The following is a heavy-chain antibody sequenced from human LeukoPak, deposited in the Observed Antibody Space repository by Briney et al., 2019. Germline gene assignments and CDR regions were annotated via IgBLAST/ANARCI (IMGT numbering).Heavy chain of an antibody. CDR2: IYHSGST. CDR1: GYSISSGYY. V-gene: IGHV4-38-2*02. CDR3: AREVPAMVNYYYYYYMDV. D-gene: IGHD5-18*01. Sequence: SETLSLTCTVSGYSISSGYYWGWIRQPPGKGLEWIGSIYHSGSTYYNPSLKSRVTISVDTSKNQFSLKLSSVTAADTAVYYCAREVPAMVNYYYYYYMDVWGKGTTVTVSS. J-gene: IGHJ6*03.